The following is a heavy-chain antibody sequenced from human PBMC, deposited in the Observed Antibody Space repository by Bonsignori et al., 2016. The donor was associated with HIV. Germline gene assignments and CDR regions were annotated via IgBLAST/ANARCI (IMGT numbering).Heavy chain of an antibody. V-gene: IGHV4-34*01. Sequence: SETLSLTCAVYGGSFSGYYWSWIRQPPGKGLEWIGEINHSGSTNYNPSLKSRVTISVDTSKNQFSLKLSSVTAADTAVYYCAPGYSSGPGGHWGQGTLVTVSS. CDR1: GGSFSGYY. CDR3: APGYSSGPGGH. D-gene: IGHD6-19*01. J-gene: IGHJ1*01. CDR2: INHSGST.